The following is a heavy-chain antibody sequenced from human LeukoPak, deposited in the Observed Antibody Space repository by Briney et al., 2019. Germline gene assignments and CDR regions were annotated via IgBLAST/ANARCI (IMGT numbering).Heavy chain of an antibody. CDR2: ISAYNGNT. Sequence: ASENVPCKASGYTFTSYGISWVRQAPGQGLEWMGWISAYNGNTNYTQKLQGRVTMTTDTSTSTAYMELRSLTSDDTAVYYCARTKYCRGGSCYSGIADYWGQGTLVTVSS. J-gene: IGHJ4*02. V-gene: IGHV1-18*01. CDR1: GYTFTSYG. CDR3: ARTKYCRGGSCYSGIADY. D-gene: IGHD2-15*01.